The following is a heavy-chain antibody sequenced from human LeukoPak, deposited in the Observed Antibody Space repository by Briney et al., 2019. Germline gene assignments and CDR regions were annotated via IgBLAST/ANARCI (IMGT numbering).Heavy chain of an antibody. V-gene: IGHV4-4*07. J-gene: IGHJ4*02. CDR3: ARAEGSGSGAYTLDY. CDR2: IYTSGTT. D-gene: IGHD3-10*01. Sequence: PPETLSLTCTVSGGSTINYFRSWIRQPAGKGLEWVGHIYTSGTTHYNPSLKNRVTISLDKSKSQFSLQLNSVTAADTAVYYCARAEGSGSGAYTLDYWGQGIPVTVSS. CDR1: GGSTINYF.